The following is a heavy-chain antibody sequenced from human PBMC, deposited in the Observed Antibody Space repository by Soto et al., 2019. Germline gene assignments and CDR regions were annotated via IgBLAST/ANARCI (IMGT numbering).Heavy chain of an antibody. CDR3: ASPSGSYSN. V-gene: IGHV3-30-3*01. D-gene: IGHD1-26*01. CDR2: ISYDGSNK. CDR1: GFTFSSYA. J-gene: IGHJ4*02. Sequence: GGSPRLSCAASGFTFSSYAMHWVRQAPGKGLEWVAVISYDGSNKYYADSVKGRFTISRDNSKNTLYLQMNSLRAEDTAVYYCASPSGSYSNWGQGTLVTVSS.